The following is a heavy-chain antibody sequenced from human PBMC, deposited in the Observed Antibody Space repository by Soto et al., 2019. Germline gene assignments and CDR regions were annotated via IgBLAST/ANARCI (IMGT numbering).Heavy chain of an antibody. CDR2: IYYSGST. Sequence: QVQLQESGPGLVKPSETLSLTCTVSGGSISSYYWSWIRQPPGKGLEWIGYIYYSGSTNYNPSLKSRVTISVDTSKNQFSLKLGSVTAADTAVYYCARVPYSGYVFDYWGQGTLVTVSS. J-gene: IGHJ4*02. V-gene: IGHV4-59*01. CDR1: GGSISSYY. D-gene: IGHD5-12*01. CDR3: ARVPYSGYVFDY.